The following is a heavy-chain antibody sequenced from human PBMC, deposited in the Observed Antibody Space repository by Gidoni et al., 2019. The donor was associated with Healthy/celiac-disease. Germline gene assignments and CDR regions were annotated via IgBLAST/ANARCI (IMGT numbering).Heavy chain of an antibody. CDR1: GGPFSGYY. Sequence: QVQLQRGGAGVLKPSETLSLTCAVSGGPFSGYYWSWIRQPPGKGLEWIGEINHSGSTNYNPSLKSRVTISVDTSKNQFSLKLSSVTAADTAVYYCARGRYRYYDSSGYYPLYYFDYWGQGTLVTVSS. J-gene: IGHJ4*02. D-gene: IGHD3-22*01. CDR3: ARGRYRYYDSSGYYPLYYFDY. CDR2: INHSGST. V-gene: IGHV4-34*01.